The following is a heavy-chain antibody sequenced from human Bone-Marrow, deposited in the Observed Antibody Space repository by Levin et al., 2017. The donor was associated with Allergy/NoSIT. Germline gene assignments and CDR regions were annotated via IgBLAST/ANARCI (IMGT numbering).Heavy chain of an antibody. CDR3: ARDQDYGFLSGLGWFDP. Sequence: PGVSLRLSCLASGFSLSSYTMNWVRQAPGKGLDWVASISGSSSYIFYADSLNGRFTVSRDNAENSVYLQMNSLRADDTAVYFCARDQDYGFLSGLGWFDPWGQGTQVTVSS. CDR2: ISGSSSYI. J-gene: IGHJ5*02. V-gene: IGHV3-21*06. D-gene: IGHD3-3*01. CDR1: GFSLSSYT.